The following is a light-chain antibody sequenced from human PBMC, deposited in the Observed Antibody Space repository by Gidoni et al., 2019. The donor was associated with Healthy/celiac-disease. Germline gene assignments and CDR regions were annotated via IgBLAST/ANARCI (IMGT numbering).Light chain of an antibody. CDR3: QQSYSTPQT. CDR1: QSISSY. J-gene: IGKJ1*01. V-gene: IGKV1-39*01. Sequence: DIQMTQSPSSLSASVGDRVTITCRASQSISSYLNWYQQKPRKAPKLLIYAASSLQSGVPSRFSGSGSGTDFTLTIRSLQPEDFATYYCQQSYSTPQTFGQGTKVEIK. CDR2: AAS.